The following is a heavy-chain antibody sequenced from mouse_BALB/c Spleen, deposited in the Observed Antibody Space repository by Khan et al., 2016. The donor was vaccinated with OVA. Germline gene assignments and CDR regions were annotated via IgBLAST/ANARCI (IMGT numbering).Heavy chain of an antibody. CDR3: ARGYDFFAY. V-gene: IGHV1-26*01. CDR1: GYSFTGYY. J-gene: IGHJ3*01. D-gene: IGHD2-14*01. Sequence: EVQLQQSGPDLVKPGASVKMSCKASGYSFTGYYMNWVKQSHGKSLECIGRVNPNTGNTNYNQKFRGKAILIVDTSSSTAYMELRSLTSEDSAVXYCARGYDFFAYWGQGTLVTVSA. CDR2: VNPNTGNT.